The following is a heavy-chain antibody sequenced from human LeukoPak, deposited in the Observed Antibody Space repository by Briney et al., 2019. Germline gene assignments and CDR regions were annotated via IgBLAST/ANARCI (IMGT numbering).Heavy chain of an antibody. D-gene: IGHD3-16*01. J-gene: IGHJ4*02. V-gene: IGHV4-59*12. CDR2: VHYSGTT. Sequence: SETLSLTCSVSGASIGTYYWNWIRQPPGKGLEWIGYVHYSGTTDYNPSLKSRAIISVDTSKNQFSLRLTSVTAADTAVYYCARDNYNWGNDYWGQGTLVTVSS. CDR3: ARDNYNWGNDY. CDR1: GASIGTYY.